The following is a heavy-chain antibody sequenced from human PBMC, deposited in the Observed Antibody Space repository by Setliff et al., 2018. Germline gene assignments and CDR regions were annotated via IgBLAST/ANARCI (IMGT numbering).Heavy chain of an antibody. D-gene: IGHD3-22*01. Sequence: KVSCKASGYTFTGYYMHWVRQAPGQGLEWMGWINPNSGGTNYAQKFQGWVTMTRDTSISTVYMELSSLRSEDTAVYHCAIRKWLLGIGNAFDIWGQGTMVTVSS. CDR1: GYTFTGYY. J-gene: IGHJ3*02. CDR3: AIRKWLLGIGNAFDI. V-gene: IGHV1-2*04. CDR2: INPNSGGT.